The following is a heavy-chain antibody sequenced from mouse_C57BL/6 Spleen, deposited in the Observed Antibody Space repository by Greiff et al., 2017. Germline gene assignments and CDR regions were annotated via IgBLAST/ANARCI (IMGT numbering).Heavy chain of an antibody. CDR2: INPSSGYT. CDR1: GYTFTSYW. J-gene: IGHJ2*01. Sequence: QVQLKQSGAELAKPGASVKLSCKASGYTFTSYWMHWVKQRPGQGLEWIGYINPSSGYTKYNQKFKDKATLTADKSSSTAYMQLSSLTYEDSAVYYCATPSNWDGGYFDYWGQGTTLTVSS. V-gene: IGHV1-7*01. CDR3: ATPSNWDGGYFDY. D-gene: IGHD4-1*01.